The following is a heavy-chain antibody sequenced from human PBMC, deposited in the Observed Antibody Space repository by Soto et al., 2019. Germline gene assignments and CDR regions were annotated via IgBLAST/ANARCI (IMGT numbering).Heavy chain of an antibody. CDR1: GYTFTSYG. D-gene: IGHD2-15*01. V-gene: IGHV1-18*01. J-gene: IGHJ2*01. CDR2: ISAYNGNT. Sequence: ASVQVSCKASGYTFTSYGISWVRQAPGQGLEWMGWISAYNGNTNYAQKLQGRVTMTTDTSTSTAYMELRSLRSDDTAVYYCARDGYCSGGSCYSWYFDLWGRGTLVTVSS. CDR3: ARDGYCSGGSCYSWYFDL.